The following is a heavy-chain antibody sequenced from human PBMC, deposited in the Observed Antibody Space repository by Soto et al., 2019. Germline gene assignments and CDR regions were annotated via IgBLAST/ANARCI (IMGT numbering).Heavy chain of an antibody. V-gene: IGHV3-33*01. D-gene: IGHD3-10*01. CDR3: ARDSHYYGSGSYFKAYFDY. Sequence: LNSVRKAPGKGLEWVAVIWYDGSNKYYADSVKGRFTISRDNSKNTLYLQMNSLRAEDTAVYYCARDSHYYGSGSYFKAYFDYWGQGTLVTVSS. J-gene: IGHJ4*02. CDR2: IWYDGSNK.